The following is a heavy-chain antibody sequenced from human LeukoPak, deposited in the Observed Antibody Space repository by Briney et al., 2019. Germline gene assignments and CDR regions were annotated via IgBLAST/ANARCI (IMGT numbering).Heavy chain of an antibody. CDR2: INHSGST. D-gene: IGHD3-10*01. J-gene: IGHJ6*02. V-gene: IGHV4-34*01. CDR1: GGSFSGYY. CDR3: ARFMVRGVIRYYYYGMDV. Sequence: SETLSLTCAVYGGSFSGYYWSWIRQPPGKGLGWIGEINHSGSTNYNPSLKSRVTISVDTSKNQFSLKLSSVTAADTAVYYCARFMVRGVIRYYYYGMDVWGQGTTVTVSS.